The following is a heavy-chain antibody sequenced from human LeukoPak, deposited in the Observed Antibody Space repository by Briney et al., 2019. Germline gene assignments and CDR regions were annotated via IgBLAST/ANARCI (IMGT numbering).Heavy chain of an antibody. V-gene: IGHV1-2*02. Sequence: ASVKVSCKASGYTFTGYYMHWVRQAPGQGLEWMGWINPNSGGTNYAQKFQGRVTMTRDTSISTAYMELSRLRSDDTAVYYCVFFSDTTMGLDNWGQGTLVTVSS. D-gene: IGHD5-18*01. CDR2: INPNSGGT. CDR1: GYTFTGYY. CDR3: VFFSDTTMGLDN. J-gene: IGHJ4*02.